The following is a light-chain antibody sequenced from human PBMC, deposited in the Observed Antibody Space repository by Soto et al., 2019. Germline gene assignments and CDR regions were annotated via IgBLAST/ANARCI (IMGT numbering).Light chain of an antibody. CDR2: SAS. CDR1: QSISTW. Sequence: DIQMTQSPSSLSASVGDRVTITCRASQSISTWLAWYQQRPGKAPNLLIYSASSLQSGFPSRFSGSGSGPDFTLTISSLQPEDFAVYYCQQHANWPLTSGGGTKVEIK. V-gene: IGKV1-39*01. CDR3: QQHANWPLT. J-gene: IGKJ4*01.